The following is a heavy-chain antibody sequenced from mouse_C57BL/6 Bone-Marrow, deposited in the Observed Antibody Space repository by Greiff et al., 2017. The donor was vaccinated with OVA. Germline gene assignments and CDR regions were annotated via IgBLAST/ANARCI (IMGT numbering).Heavy chain of an antibody. CDR2: ISSGGSYT. V-gene: IGHV5-6*01. CDR1: GFTFSSYG. J-gene: IGHJ4*01. D-gene: IGHD1-1*01. CDR3: ARHYYGSMAMDY. Sequence: EVQLVESGGDLVKPGGSLKLSCAASGFTFSSYGMSWVRQTPDKRLEWVATISSGGSYTYYPDSVKGRFTISRDNAKNTLYLQMSSLKSEDTAMYYCARHYYGSMAMDYWGQGTSVTVS.